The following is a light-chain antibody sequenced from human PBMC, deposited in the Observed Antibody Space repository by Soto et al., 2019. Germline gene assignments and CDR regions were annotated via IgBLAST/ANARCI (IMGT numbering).Light chain of an antibody. CDR2: EVV. Sequence: QSVLTQPPSASGSPGQSVTISCTGTKNDVGFYDFVSRYQHHPGKAPRLIIYEVVQRPSGVPDRFSGSKSGNTASLTVSGLQAADEADYFCKSYAGSNTYVFGSGTKVTVL. J-gene: IGLJ1*01. V-gene: IGLV2-8*01. CDR1: KNDVGFYDF. CDR3: KSYAGSNTYV.